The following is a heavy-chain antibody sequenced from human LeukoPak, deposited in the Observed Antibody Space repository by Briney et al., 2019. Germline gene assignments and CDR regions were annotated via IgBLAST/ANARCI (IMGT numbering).Heavy chain of an antibody. Sequence: PGGSLRLSCTTSGFTFSIYGMHWVRQAPGKGLEWVAFIRYDNTNKYYADSVKGRFTISRDNSKNTLYLQMNSLRAADTAVYYCAKTNNRNAFDIWGQGTMVTVSS. D-gene: IGHD1-14*01. CDR3: AKTNNRNAFDI. CDR1: GFTFSIYG. CDR2: IRYDNTNK. J-gene: IGHJ3*02. V-gene: IGHV3-30*02.